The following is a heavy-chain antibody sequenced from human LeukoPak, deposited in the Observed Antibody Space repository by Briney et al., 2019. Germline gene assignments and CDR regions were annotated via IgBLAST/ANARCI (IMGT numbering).Heavy chain of an antibody. CDR1: GFTFSNYA. D-gene: IGHD5-12*01. CDR3: AKRLGPDYFDY. CDR2: ISGSGGST. J-gene: IGHJ4*02. Sequence: GGSPRLSCAASGFTFSNYARSWVRQAPGKGLEWVSAISGSGGSTYYADSVKGRFTISRDNSKNTLYLQMNSLRAEDTAVYYCAKRLGPDYFDYWGQGTLVTVSS. V-gene: IGHV3-23*01.